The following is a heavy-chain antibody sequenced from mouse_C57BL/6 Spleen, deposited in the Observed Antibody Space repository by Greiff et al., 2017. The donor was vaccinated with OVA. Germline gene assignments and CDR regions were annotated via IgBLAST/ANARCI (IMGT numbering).Heavy chain of an antibody. Sequence: QVQLQQSGPELVKPGASVKISCKASGYAFSSSWMNWVKQRPGKGLEWIGRIYPGDGDTNYNGKFKGKATLTADKSSSTAYMRLSSLTSEDSAVYFCARGVYYIDDWGQGTSLTVSS. J-gene: IGHJ2*02. V-gene: IGHV1-82*01. CDR3: ARGVYYIDD. CDR2: IYPGDGDT. CDR1: GYAFSSSW.